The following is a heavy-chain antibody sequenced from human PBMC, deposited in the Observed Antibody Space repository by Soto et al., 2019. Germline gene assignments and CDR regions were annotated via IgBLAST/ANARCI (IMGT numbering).Heavy chain of an antibody. V-gene: IGHV1-3*01. J-gene: IGHJ6*03. D-gene: IGHD2-2*01. CDR3: ARGHLAVVPVASWFYYMDV. Sequence: ASVKVSCKASGYTFNNYAVHWVRQAPAQRLEWMRWINAGNGNTRFSQNLQGRVTITRDTSARTVYMELSSLRSEDTAVYYCARGHLAVVPVASWFYYMDVWGKGTTVTVSS. CDR2: INAGNGNT. CDR1: GYTFNNYA.